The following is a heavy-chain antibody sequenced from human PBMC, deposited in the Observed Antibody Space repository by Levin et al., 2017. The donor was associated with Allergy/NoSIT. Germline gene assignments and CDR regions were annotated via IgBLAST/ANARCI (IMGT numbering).Heavy chain of an antibody. V-gene: IGHV1-69*13. J-gene: IGHJ6*02. CDR2: IIPIFGTA. D-gene: IGHD6-6*01. CDR3: ARESISSIAARPGDYYYYGMDV. Sequence: GASVKVSCKASGGTFSSYAISWVRQAPGQGLEWMGGIIPIFGTANYAQKFQGRVTITADESTSTAYMELSSLRSEDTAVYYCARESISSIAARPGDYYYYGMDVWGQGTTVTVSS. CDR1: GGTFSSYA.